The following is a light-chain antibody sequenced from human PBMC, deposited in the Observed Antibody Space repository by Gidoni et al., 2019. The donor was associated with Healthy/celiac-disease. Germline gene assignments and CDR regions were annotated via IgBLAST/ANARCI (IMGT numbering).Light chain of an antibody. CDR1: QSISSY. CDR2: AAS. Sequence: DIHMTQSPSSLSASVGDRVTITCRASQSISSYLNWYQQKPGKAPKLLIYAASSLQSGVPSRFSGSGSETDFTLTISSLQPEDFATYYCQQSYSTPLFTFXPXTKVDIK. CDR3: QQSYSTPLFT. J-gene: IGKJ3*01. V-gene: IGKV1-39*01.